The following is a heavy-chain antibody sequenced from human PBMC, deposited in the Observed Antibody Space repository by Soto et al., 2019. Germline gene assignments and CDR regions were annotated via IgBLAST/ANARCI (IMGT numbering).Heavy chain of an antibody. CDR3: ARGIHYGSGSYNWFDP. D-gene: IGHD3-10*01. V-gene: IGHV4-30-2*01. CDR2: IYHSGST. Sequence: SETLSLTCAVSGGSISSGGYSWSWIRQPPGKGLEWIGYIYHSGSTYYNPSLKSRVTISVDRSKNQFSLKLSSVTAADTAVYYCARGIHYGSGSYNWFDPWGQGTLVTVSS. CDR1: GGSISSGGYS. J-gene: IGHJ5*02.